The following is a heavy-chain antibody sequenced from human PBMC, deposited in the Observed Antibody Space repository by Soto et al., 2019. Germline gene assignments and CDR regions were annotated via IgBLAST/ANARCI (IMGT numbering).Heavy chain of an antibody. CDR1: GDSMTGNDW. CDR2: IYDDGTT. V-gene: IGHV4-4*02. CDR3: ARKTILFGSSSSLKAAMDV. J-gene: IGHJ6*02. D-gene: IGHD6-6*01. Sequence: QVQLQESGPGLVKPSGTLSLSCVVSGDSMTGNDWWHWVRQPPGKGLEWIGEIYDDGTTRYNPSLKTRVTLSIDRSKSVFSLKVTSVTAADAAVYFWARKTILFGSSSSLKAAMDVWGPGTTVAVAS.